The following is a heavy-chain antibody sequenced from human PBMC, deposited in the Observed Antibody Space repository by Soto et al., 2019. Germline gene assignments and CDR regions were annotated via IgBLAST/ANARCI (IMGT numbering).Heavy chain of an antibody. J-gene: IGHJ4*02. V-gene: IGHV3-33*01. CDR2: IWYDGSKK. Sequence: GGSLRLSCAASGFIFSSYGMHWVRQAPGKGLEWVAVIWYDGSKKYYADSVKGRFTISRDNSKNTLYLQMNSLRAEDTAVYYCACLIAVAGTTHDYWGQGTLVTV. D-gene: IGHD6-19*01. CDR1: GFIFSSYG. CDR3: ACLIAVAGTTHDY.